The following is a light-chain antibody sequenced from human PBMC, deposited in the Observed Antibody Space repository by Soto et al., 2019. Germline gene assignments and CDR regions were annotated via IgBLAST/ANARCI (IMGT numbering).Light chain of an antibody. Sequence: EIVMTQSPATLSVSPGERATLSCRASQSVSSNLAWYHQKPGQAPRLLIYGASTRATGISARFSGSGSGTEFTLTISSLQSEDFAVYYCQQYKNWPPYTFGQGTKLEIK. V-gene: IGKV3-15*01. J-gene: IGKJ2*01. CDR2: GAS. CDR3: QQYKNWPPYT. CDR1: QSVSSN.